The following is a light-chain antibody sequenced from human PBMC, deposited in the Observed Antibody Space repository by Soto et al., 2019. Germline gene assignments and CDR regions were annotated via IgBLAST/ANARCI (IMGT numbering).Light chain of an antibody. CDR3: AAWDDRLDVYV. CDR1: GSNIGSNT. V-gene: IGLV1-44*01. Sequence: QSVLTRPPSASGTPGQIVAISFSGSGSNIGSNTVTLYQQLPGTAPKLLIYSTSQRSSGVPGRFSGSKSGASASLSISGLQSEDEADYYCAAWDDRLDVYVFGTGTKVTVL. CDR2: STS. J-gene: IGLJ1*01.